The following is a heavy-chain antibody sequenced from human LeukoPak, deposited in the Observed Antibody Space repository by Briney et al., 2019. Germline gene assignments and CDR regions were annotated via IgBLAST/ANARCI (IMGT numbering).Heavy chain of an antibody. J-gene: IGHJ3*02. CDR3: ARRTRNGLDAFDI. Sequence: ASVKVSCKASAYTFTAYYLHWVRQAPGQGFQWMGWLDPNNGDTEYAQKFQGRVTMTRDRSISTAYMDLGRLTSDDTAVYYCARRTRNGLDAFDIWGQGTMVTVSS. CDR2: LDPNNGDT. V-gene: IGHV1-2*02. D-gene: IGHD1-14*01. CDR1: AYTFTAYY.